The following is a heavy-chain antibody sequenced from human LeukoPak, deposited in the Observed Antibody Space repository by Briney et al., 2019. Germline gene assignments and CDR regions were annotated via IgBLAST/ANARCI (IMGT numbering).Heavy chain of an antibody. J-gene: IGHJ4*02. D-gene: IGHD4-17*01. CDR2: IYYSGST. CDR3: ARHLSVTPYFDD. Sequence: SETLSLTCTVSGGSISSYYWSWIRQPPGKGLEWIGYIYYSGSTNYSPSLKSRLTISVDTSKNQFSLKLSSVTAADTAVYYCARHLSVTPYFDDWGQGSLVTVSS. CDR1: GGSISSYY. V-gene: IGHV4-59*01.